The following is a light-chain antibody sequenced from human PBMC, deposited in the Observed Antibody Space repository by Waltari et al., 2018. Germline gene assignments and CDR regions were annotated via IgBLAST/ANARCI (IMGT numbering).Light chain of an antibody. CDR2: EVN. Sequence: QSALTQPASVSGSPGQSITISCTGTRSDVGRYNLVSWYQQDPGKAPKLMIYEVNKRPSGVSNRFSGSKSGNTASLTISGLQAEDEADYYCCSCAVSSTHAVFGGGTKLTVL. J-gene: IGLJ2*01. CDR1: RSDVGRYNL. V-gene: IGLV2-23*02. CDR3: CSCAVSSTHAV.